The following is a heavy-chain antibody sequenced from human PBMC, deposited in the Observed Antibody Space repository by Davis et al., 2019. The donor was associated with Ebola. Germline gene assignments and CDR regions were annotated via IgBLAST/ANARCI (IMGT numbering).Heavy chain of an antibody. J-gene: IGHJ4*02. D-gene: IGHD3-16*02. V-gene: IGHV3-23*01. CDR1: GFTFSRFA. CDR2: ISGSGNII. CDR3: AQRWGSYRYFRH. Sequence: GESLKISCVASGFTFSRFAMTWVRQAPGKGLEWVSSISGSGNIIHYADSVKGRFTISRDNSKNMLFLQTNSLRAEDTAVYYCAQRWGSYRYFRHWGQGTLVTVSS.